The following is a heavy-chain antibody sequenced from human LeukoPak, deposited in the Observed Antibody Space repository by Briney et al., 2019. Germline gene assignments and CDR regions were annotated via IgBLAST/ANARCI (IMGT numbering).Heavy chain of an antibody. Sequence: PSETLSLTCTVSGGSISSGSYYWSWIRQPAGKGLEWIGRIYTSGSTNYNPSLKSRVTISVDTSKNQFSLKLSSVTAADTAVYYCARERTYCGGDCYGWFDPWGQGTLVTVSS. J-gene: IGHJ5*02. CDR2: IYTSGST. CDR1: GGSISSGSYY. D-gene: IGHD2-21*02. V-gene: IGHV4-61*02. CDR3: ARERTYCGGDCYGWFDP.